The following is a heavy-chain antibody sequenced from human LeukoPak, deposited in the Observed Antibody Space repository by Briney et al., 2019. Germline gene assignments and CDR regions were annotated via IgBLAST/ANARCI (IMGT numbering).Heavy chain of an antibody. J-gene: IGHJ4*02. D-gene: IGHD3-3*01. V-gene: IGHV3-30-3*01. CDR2: ISYDESNE. CDR3: AKGESGYYRLPVDY. CDR1: GFTFSSYA. Sequence: GGSLRLSCAASGFTFSSYAMHWVRQAPGKGLEWVAVISYDESNENYADSVKGRFTISRDNAKNSLYLQMNSLRAEDTALYYCAKGESGYYRLPVDYWGQGTLVTVSS.